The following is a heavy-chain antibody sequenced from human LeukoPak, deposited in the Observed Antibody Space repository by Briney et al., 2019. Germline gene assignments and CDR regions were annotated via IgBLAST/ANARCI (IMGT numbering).Heavy chain of an antibody. CDR1: GGSISSGSYY. J-gene: IGHJ1*01. V-gene: IGHV4-61*02. Sequence: PSETLSLTCTVSGGSISSGSYYWSWIRQPAGKGLEWIGRIYTSGSTNYNPSLKSRVTISVDTSKNQFSLKLSSVTAADTAVYYCARGPYCGGDCYSHEYFQHWGQGTLVTVS. D-gene: IGHD2-21*02. CDR3: ARGPYCGGDCYSHEYFQH. CDR2: IYTSGST.